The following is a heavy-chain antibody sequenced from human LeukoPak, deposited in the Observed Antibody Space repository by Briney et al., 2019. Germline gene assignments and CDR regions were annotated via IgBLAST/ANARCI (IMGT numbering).Heavy chain of an antibody. Sequence: SETLSLTCRVTRGSNSFYYCSWIRQPAAKGLEWIGRIYSSGTTNYNPSLKRRVTIYVVLSQNQLHLRLNTVTPEDTAVDYLSRDLNGSDGFDIWGQGTMVTVSS. CDR2: IYSSGTT. CDR1: RGSNSFYY. D-gene: IGHD3-16*02. V-gene: IGHV4-4*07. CDR3: SRDLNGSDGFDI. J-gene: IGHJ3*02.